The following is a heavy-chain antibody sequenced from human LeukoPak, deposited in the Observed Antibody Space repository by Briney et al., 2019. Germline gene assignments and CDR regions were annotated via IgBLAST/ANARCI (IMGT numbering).Heavy chain of an antibody. CDR3: ARERYCSGGSCYSGGVYYYYGMDV. CDR1: GYTFTGYY. V-gene: IGHV1-2*06. CDR2: ITPNSGDT. J-gene: IGHJ6*02. D-gene: IGHD2-15*01. Sequence: ASVKVSCKASGYTFTGYYVHWVRQAPGQGLEWMGRITPNSGDTNYAQKFQGRVTITRDTSASTAYMELSSLRSEDTAVYYCARERYCSGGSCYSGGVYYYYGMDVWGQGTTVTVSS.